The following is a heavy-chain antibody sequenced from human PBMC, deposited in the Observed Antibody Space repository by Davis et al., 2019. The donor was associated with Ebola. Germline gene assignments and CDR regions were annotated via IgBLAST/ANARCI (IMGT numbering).Heavy chain of an antibody. D-gene: IGHD6-13*01. CDR2: INPNSGGT. CDR3: ARGDIAAAIPWYYYGMDV. CDR1: GYTFTSYG. J-gene: IGHJ6*02. Sequence: ASVKVSCKASGYTFTSYGISWVRQAPGQRLEWMGWINPNSGGTNYAQKFQGWVTMTRDTSISTAYMELSRLRSDDTAVYYCARGDIAAAIPWYYYGMDVWGQGTTVTVSS. V-gene: IGHV1-2*04.